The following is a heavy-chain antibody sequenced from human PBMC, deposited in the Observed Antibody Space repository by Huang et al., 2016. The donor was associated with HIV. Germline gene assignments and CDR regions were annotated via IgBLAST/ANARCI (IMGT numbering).Heavy chain of an antibody. D-gene: IGHD6-19*01. V-gene: IGHV3-30*03. Sequence: VQLVESGGGVVQPGRSLRRSCAASGFIFSNYGMHWVRQAPGKVLEWVGLISYDGSNKYYTDSVKGRFSISRDNSKNTLYLQMNSLRAEDTAVYYCALKGDSSGWEYFRHWGQGTLVTVSS. CDR3: ALKGDSSGWEYFRH. CDR1: GFIFSNYG. CDR2: ISYDGSNK. J-gene: IGHJ1*01.